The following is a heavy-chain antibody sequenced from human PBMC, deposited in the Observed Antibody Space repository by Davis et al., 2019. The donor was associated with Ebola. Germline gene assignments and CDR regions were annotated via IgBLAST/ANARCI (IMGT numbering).Heavy chain of an antibody. CDR2: VYYSGST. J-gene: IGHJ4*02. CDR1: GVSFTTYY. D-gene: IGHD2-2*01. CDR3: ARPHPGQYRGPYDH. Sequence: PSETLSLTCTVSGVSFTTYYWSWIRQPPGKGLEWIGCVYYSGSTNYNPSLKSRVTISVDTSKNQFSLKLTSVTAADTAVYYCARPHPGQYRGPYDHWGQGILVTVSS. V-gene: IGHV4-59*01.